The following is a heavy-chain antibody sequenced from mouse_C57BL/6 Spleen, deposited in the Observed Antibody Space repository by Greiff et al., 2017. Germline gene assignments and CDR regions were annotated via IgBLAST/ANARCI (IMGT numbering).Heavy chain of an antibody. J-gene: IGHJ4*01. Sequence: EVKLQESGPVLVKPGASVKMSCKASGYTFTDYYMNWVKQSHGKSLEWIGVINPYNGGTSYNQKFKGKATLTVDKSSSTAYMELNSLTSEDSAVYYCARMEDSNFVMDYWGQGTSVTVSS. D-gene: IGHD2-5*01. CDR2: INPYNGGT. V-gene: IGHV1-19*01. CDR1: GYTFTDYY. CDR3: ARMEDSNFVMDY.